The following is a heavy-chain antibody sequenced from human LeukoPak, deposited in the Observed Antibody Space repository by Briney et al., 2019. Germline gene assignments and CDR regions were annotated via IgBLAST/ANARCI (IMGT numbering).Heavy chain of an antibody. CDR2: ISSSGSTL. CDR3: ARTIYYYESTSYFSDAFDV. D-gene: IGHD3-22*01. Sequence: GGSLRLSCAASGFTFSDYYMSWIRQAPGKGLEWVSYISSSGSTLYYADSVKGRFTISRDNAKNSLYLQMNSLRAEDTAVYYCARTIYYYESTSYFSDAFDVWGQGTMVTVSS. V-gene: IGHV3-11*04. CDR1: GFTFSDYY. J-gene: IGHJ3*01.